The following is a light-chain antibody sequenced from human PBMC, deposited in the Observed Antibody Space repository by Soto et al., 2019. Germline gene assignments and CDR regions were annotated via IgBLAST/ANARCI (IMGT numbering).Light chain of an antibody. CDR2: DVS. Sequence: QSVLTQPASVSGSPGQSITISYTGTDSDVGGYNYVSWYQQHPGNAPKVMIYDVSNRPSGVSNRFSGSKSGNTASLIISGLQAEDEADYYCSSYTINGVGVFGGGTKLTVL. J-gene: IGLJ2*01. CDR1: DSDVGGYNY. V-gene: IGLV2-14*01. CDR3: SSYTINGVGV.